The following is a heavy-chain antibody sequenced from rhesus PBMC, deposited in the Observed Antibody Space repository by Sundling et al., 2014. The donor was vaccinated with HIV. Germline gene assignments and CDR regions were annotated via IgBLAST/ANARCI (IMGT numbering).Heavy chain of an antibody. CDR1: GYTFTAYY. CDR2: INPYNGNT. J-gene: IGHJ6*01. Sequence: QVQLVQSGSELKKPGSSVKVSCKASGYTFTAYYIHWVRQAPRQGLEWMGWINPYNGNTNYVQKFQGRVTMTRDTSTSTAYMELSSLRSEDTAVYYCAIRGRQLEAGFDSWGQGVVVTVSS. CDR3: AIRGRQLEAGFDS. D-gene: IGHD6-25*01. V-gene: IGHV1S2*01.